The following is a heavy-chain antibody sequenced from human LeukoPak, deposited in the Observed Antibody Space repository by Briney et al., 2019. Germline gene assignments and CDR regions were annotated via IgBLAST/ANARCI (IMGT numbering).Heavy chain of an antibody. V-gene: IGHV3-23*01. Sequence: PGGSLRLSCAASGFTFSSYAMSWVRQAPGKGLEWVAGISAGGGSTYYADSVKGRFTISRDNSKNMLYLQLNSLRAEDTAVYYCAKGDPPTYYDILTGQDYWGQGTLVPSPQ. D-gene: IGHD3-9*01. CDR1: GFTFSSYA. CDR2: ISAGGGST. J-gene: IGHJ4*02. CDR3: AKGDPPTYYDILTGQDY.